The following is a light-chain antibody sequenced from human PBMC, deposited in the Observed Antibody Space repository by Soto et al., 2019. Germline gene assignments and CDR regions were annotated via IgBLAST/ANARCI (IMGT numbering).Light chain of an antibody. Sequence: QLVLTQPSSLSASPGASASLTCTLRSGINVGTYRIYWYQQKPGSPPQYLLRYKSDSDKQQGSGVPSRFSGSKDASANAGILLISGLQSEDEAAYYCMIWHSSASVFGGGTKLTVL. CDR1: SGINVGTYR. CDR3: MIWHSSASV. V-gene: IGLV5-45*02. J-gene: IGLJ2*01. CDR2: YKSDSDK.